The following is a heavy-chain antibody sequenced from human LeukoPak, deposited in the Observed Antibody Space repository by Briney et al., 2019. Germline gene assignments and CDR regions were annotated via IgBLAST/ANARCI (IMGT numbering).Heavy chain of an antibody. D-gene: IGHD2-21*02. CDR1: GFTFSSYS. V-gene: IGHV3-21*04. Sequence: PGGSLRLSCAASGFTFSSYSMNWVRQAPGKGLEWVSSISSSSSYIYYADSVKGRFTISRDNAKNSLYLQMNSLRAEDTAVYYCAEMSSYCGGDCLPARQYFAYWGQGTLVTVSS. J-gene: IGHJ4*02. CDR3: AEMSSYCGGDCLPARQYFAY. CDR2: ISSSSSYI.